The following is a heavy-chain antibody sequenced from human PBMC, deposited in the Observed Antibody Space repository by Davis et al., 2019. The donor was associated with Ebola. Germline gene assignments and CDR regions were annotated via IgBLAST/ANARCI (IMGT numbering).Heavy chain of an antibody. CDR1: GFSFSSCS. J-gene: IGHJ4*02. Sequence: GESLKISCAASGFSFSSCSMNWVRQAPGKGLEWVSSISSSSTSRYYVDSVKGRFTISRDNAKNSLYLQMNSLRVEDTAVYYCARRADYWGQGTLVTVSS. CDR2: ISSSSTSR. CDR3: ARRADY. V-gene: IGHV3-21*06.